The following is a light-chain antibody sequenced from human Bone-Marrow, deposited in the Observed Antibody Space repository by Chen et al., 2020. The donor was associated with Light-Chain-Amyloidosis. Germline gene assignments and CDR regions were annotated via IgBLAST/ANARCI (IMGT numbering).Light chain of an antibody. CDR3: SSYTITNTLV. CDR2: EVT. Sequence: QSALTQPASVSGSPGQSSTISCTGTSSDFGGDNHVSWYQQHPDKAPKLMIYEVTNRPSWVPDRFSGSKSDNTASLTISGLQTEDEADYFCSSYTITNTLVFGSGTRVTVL. V-gene: IGLV2-14*01. CDR1: SSDFGGDNH. J-gene: IGLJ1*01.